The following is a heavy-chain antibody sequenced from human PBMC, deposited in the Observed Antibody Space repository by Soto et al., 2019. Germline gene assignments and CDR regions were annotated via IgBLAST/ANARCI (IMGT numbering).Heavy chain of an antibody. D-gene: IGHD6-19*01. V-gene: IGHV4-31*03. J-gene: IGHJ4*02. Sequence: QVQLQESGPGLVKPSQTLSLPCTVSGGSISSEGYYWSWIRQHPGKGLEWIRYISYRGSTYYNPSLKSRVTTSVDTSKNQFSLKLSSVTAADTAEYYCARDSAGYSSDSYWGQGTLVTVSS. CDR3: ARDSAGYSSDSY. CDR1: GGSISSEGYY. CDR2: ISYRGST.